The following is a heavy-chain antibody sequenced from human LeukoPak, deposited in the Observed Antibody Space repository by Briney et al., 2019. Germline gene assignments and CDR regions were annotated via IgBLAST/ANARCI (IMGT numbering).Heavy chain of an antibody. D-gene: IGHD6-19*01. CDR1: GYTFTGYY. Sequence: ASVKVSCKASGYTFTGYYMHWVGQAPGQGLEWMGWINPNSGGTNYAQKFQGRVTMTRDTSISTAYMELSRLRSDDTAVYYCARDRIRSIAVAGTGLIDYWGQGTLVTVSS. J-gene: IGHJ4*02. CDR2: INPNSGGT. CDR3: ARDRIRSIAVAGTGLIDY. V-gene: IGHV1-2*02.